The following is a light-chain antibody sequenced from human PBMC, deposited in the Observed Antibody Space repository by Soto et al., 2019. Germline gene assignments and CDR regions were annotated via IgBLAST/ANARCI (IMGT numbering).Light chain of an antibody. CDR3: QQYGSSPFT. CDR2: GAS. Sequence: EIVLTQSPGTLSLSPGERATLSCRASQSVSSSYLVWYQQKPGQAPRLLIYGASSRATGIPDRFSGSGSGTDFTLTISRLEPEDFAVYYCQQYGSSPFTFGPGTNVDI. V-gene: IGKV3-20*01. J-gene: IGKJ3*01. CDR1: QSVSSSY.